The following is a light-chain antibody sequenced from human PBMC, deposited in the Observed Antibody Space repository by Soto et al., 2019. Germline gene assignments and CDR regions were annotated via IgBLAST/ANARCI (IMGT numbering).Light chain of an antibody. J-gene: IGKJ4*01. CDR3: QQYNSYSPGVT. Sequence: DIQMTQSPSTLSASVGDRVTITCRASQSIGSWLAWYQQKPGKAPKLLIYKASSLESGVPSRFSGSGSGTEFTLTISSLQPDDFATYYCQQYNSYSPGVTFGGGTKVEIK. CDR2: KAS. V-gene: IGKV1-5*03. CDR1: QSIGSW.